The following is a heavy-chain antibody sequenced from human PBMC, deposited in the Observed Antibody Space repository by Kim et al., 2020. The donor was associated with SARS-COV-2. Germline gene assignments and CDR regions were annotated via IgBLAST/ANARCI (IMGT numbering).Heavy chain of an antibody. CDR2: IKSRGEGVTT. D-gene: IGHD1-7*01. Sequence: GGSLRLSCVASGFSFTKAWMSWVRQAPGKGLEWVGRIKSRGEGVTTDYAAPVKGRFTISRDDSKNTLSLQMNSLKSEDTAVYYCATEPAAGPTHWGQGPL. V-gene: IGHV3-15*01. J-gene: IGHJ4*02. CDR1: GFSFTKAW. CDR3: ATEPAAGPTH.